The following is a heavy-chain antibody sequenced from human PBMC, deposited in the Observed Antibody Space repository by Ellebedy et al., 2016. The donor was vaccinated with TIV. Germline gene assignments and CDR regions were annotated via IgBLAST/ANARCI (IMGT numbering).Heavy chain of an antibody. V-gene: IGHV4-39*07. J-gene: IGHJ2*01. CDR1: GGSISSSSYY. D-gene: IGHD2-21*01. Sequence: MPSETLSLTCTVSGGSISSSSYYWGWIRQPPGKGLEWIGSIYYSGNAYYNPSLKSRVTISVDTSKNQFSLKLSSVTAADTAVYYCARLGDLKGDYWYFDLWGRGTLVTVSS. CDR3: ARLGDLKGDYWYFDL. CDR2: IYYSGNA.